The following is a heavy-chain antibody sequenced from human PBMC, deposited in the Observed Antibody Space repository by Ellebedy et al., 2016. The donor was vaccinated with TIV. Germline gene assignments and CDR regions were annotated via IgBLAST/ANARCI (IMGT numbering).Heavy chain of an antibody. J-gene: IGHJ5*02. CDR2: ISGNGDMS. Sequence: PGESLKISCAASGFTFSNHAMHWVRQAPGKGLEYVSSISGNGDMSHYANSVKGRFTISRDNSKNTLYLQMGSLRVDDMAVYYCARDRLGGYGFDPWGQGTLVTVSS. D-gene: IGHD5-12*01. CDR3: ARDRLGGYGFDP. V-gene: IGHV3-64*01. CDR1: GFTFSNHA.